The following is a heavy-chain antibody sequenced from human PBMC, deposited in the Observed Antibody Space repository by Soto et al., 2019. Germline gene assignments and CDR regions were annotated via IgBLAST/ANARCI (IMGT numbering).Heavy chain of an antibody. CDR1: GASFSGYY. CDR2: INHSEST. Sequence: KTSETLSLTCAVYGASFSGYYWSWIRQPPGKGLEWIGEINHSESTNYNPSLKGRVSISVDTSNSQFSLKLSSVTAADTAVYYCARDREAYGMDVWGQGTTVTVSS. J-gene: IGHJ6*02. CDR3: ARDREAYGMDV. V-gene: IGHV4-34*01.